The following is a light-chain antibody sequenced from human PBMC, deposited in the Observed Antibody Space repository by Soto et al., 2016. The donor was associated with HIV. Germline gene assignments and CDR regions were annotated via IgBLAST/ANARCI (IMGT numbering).Light chain of an antibody. V-gene: IGLV3-21*03. CDR2: DDS. Sequence: SYELTQPPSVSVAPGKTANISCGGNNIGSKSVYWYHQKPGQAPVLVVYDDSDRPSGIPERFSGSNSGNTATLTISRVEAGDEADYYCQVWDTSSDVVFGGGTKLTV. CDR3: QVWDTSSDVV. J-gene: IGLJ2*01. CDR1: NIGSKS.